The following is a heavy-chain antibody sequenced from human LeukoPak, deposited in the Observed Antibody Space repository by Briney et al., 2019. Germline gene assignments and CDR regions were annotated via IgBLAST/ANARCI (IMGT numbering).Heavy chain of an antibody. Sequence: GASVKVSCKVSGYTLTELSMHWVRQAPGKGLEWMGGFDPEDGETIYAQKFQGRVTMTEDTSTDTAYMELSSLRSGDTAVYYCATVSHDYGGVFDYWGQGTLVTVSS. D-gene: IGHD4-17*01. J-gene: IGHJ4*02. CDR1: GYTLTELS. V-gene: IGHV1-24*01. CDR2: FDPEDGET. CDR3: ATVSHDYGGVFDY.